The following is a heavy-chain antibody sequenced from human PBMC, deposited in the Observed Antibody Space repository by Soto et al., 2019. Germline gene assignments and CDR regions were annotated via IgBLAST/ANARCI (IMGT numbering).Heavy chain of an antibody. J-gene: IGHJ5*02. V-gene: IGHV1-69*06. D-gene: IGHD3-3*01. CDR2: IIPIFGTA. CDR1: GGTFSSYA. Sequence: GASVKVSCKASGGTFSSYAISWVRQAPGQGLEWMGGIIPIFGTANYAQKFQGRVTITADKSTSTAYMELSSLRSEDTAVYYCARGYDSLNWFDPWGQGTLVTVSS. CDR3: ARGYDSLNWFDP.